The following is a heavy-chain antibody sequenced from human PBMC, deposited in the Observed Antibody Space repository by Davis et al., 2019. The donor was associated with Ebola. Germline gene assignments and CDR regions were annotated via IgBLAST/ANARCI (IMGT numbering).Heavy chain of an antibody. J-gene: IGHJ6*02. Sequence: AASVKVSCKASGYTFTSYDINWVRQATGQGLEWMGWMNPNSGNTGYAQKFQGRVTMTRNTSISTAYMELRSLRSDDTAVYYCAREGDIVVVPAAIPGPGYYGMDVWGQGTTVTVSS. V-gene: IGHV1-8*02. CDR3: AREGDIVVVPAAIPGPGYYGMDV. D-gene: IGHD2-2*02. CDR1: GYTFTSYD. CDR2: MNPNSGNT.